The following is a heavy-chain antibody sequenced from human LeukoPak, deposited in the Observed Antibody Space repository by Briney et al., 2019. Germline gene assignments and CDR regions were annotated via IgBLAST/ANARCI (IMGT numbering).Heavy chain of an antibody. D-gene: IGHD4-17*01. Sequence: GGSLRLSCAASGFTFSSSAMSWVRQAPGKGLEWVSAISNNGGYTYYADSVQGRFTISRDNSKNTLYLQMNSLRAEDTAVYYCAMTTVTAWYFDYWGQGTLVTVSS. J-gene: IGHJ4*02. CDR3: AMTTVTAWYFDY. CDR1: GFTFSSSA. V-gene: IGHV3-23*01. CDR2: ISNNGGYT.